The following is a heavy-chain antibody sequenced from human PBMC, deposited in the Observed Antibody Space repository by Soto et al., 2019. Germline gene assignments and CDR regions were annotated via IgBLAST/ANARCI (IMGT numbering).Heavy chain of an antibody. Sequence: QVQLQESGPGLVKPSETLSLTCTVSGGSISSYYWSWIRQPPGKGLEWIGYIYYSGSTNYNPSLKSRVTISVDTSKNQFALKLSSVTAADTAVYYCARAPPYCDEVPFDYWGQGTLVTVSS. V-gene: IGHV4-59*01. CDR2: IYYSGST. CDR3: ARAPPYCDEVPFDY. CDR1: GGSISSYY. D-gene: IGHD3-22*01. J-gene: IGHJ4*02.